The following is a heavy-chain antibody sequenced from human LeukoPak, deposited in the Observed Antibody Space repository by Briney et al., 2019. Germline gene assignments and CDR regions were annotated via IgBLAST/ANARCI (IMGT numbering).Heavy chain of an antibody. V-gene: IGHV1-18*01. J-gene: IGHJ4*02. CDR2: ISAYNGNT. CDR3: ARGLTFGGVIVDFDY. CDR1: GGTFSSYA. D-gene: IGHD3-16*02. Sequence: ASVKVSCKASGGTFSSYAISWVRQAPGQGLEWMGWISAYNGNTSYAQKLQGRVTMTTDTSTSTAYMELRSLRSDDTAVYYCARGLTFGGVIVDFDYWGQGTLVTVSS.